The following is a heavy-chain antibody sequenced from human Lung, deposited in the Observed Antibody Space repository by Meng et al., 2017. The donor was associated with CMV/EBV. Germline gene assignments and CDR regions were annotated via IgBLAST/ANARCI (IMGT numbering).Heavy chain of an antibody. CDR2: IDDSGST. J-gene: IGHJ4*02. D-gene: IGHD1-26*01. V-gene: IGHV4-4*02. Sequence: GQPEESGPGRVKPSGTRSLTCGVSGVSISSNIRWTWVRQPPGKGLEWIGDIDDSGSTNYNPSLNSRISISLDKSKNHFSLKVNSVTAADTAVYYCARGKQDAWELLAYWGQGALVTVSS. CDR3: ARGKQDAWELLAY. CDR1: GVSISSNIR.